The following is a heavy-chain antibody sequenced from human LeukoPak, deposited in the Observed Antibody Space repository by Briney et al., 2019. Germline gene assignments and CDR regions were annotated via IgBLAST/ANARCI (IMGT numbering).Heavy chain of an antibody. J-gene: IGHJ6*02. CDR2: ISSSSSPI. V-gene: IGHV3-48*04. CDR1: GFTFSSYG. D-gene: IGHD6-13*01. CDR3: AKSGGQQLVAAYGMDV. Sequence: PGGSLRLSCAASGFTFSSYGMHWVRQAPGKGLEWISYISSSSSPIYYAGSVKGRFTTSRDNAKNSLYLQMNSLRVEDTAVYYCAKSGGQQLVAAYGMDVWGQGTTVTVSS.